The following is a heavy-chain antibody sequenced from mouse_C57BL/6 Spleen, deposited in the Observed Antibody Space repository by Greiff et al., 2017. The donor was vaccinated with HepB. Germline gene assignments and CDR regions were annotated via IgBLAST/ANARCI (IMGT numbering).Heavy chain of an antibody. D-gene: IGHD2-3*01. CDR1: GYTFTDYY. CDR2: IYPGSGNT. V-gene: IGHV1-76*01. CDR3: ARYDGYYDY. Sequence: VQRVESGAELVRPGASVKLSCKASGYTFTDYYINWVKQRPGQGLEWIARIYPGSGNTYYNEKFKGKATLTAEKSSSTAYMQLSSLTSEDSAVYFCARYDGYYDYWGQGTTLTVSS. J-gene: IGHJ2*01.